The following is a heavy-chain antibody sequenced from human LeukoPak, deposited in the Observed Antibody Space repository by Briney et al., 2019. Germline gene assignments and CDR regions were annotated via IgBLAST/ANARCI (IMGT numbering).Heavy chain of an antibody. Sequence: GGSLTLSCAASGFTFSNYWMHWVRQAPGKGPVWVSRINTDGTSTAYADSVKGRFTISRDNAKNTLYLQMNSLRAEDTAVYYCSPVGQGDFDVWGQGTMVTVSS. CDR2: INTDGTST. V-gene: IGHV3-74*03. CDR3: SPVGQGDFDV. D-gene: IGHD2-21*01. J-gene: IGHJ3*01. CDR1: GFTFSNYW.